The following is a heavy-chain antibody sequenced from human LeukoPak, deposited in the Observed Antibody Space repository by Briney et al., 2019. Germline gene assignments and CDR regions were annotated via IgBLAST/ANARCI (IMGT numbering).Heavy chain of an antibody. Sequence: GASVKVSCKASGYTFTSYGISWVRQAPGQGLEWMGWISAYNGNTNYAQKLQGRVTMTTDTSTSTAYMELRSLRSDDTAVYYCAREGRDIVVVTAHFDYWGRGTLVTVSS. J-gene: IGHJ4*02. CDR2: ISAYNGNT. V-gene: IGHV1-18*01. CDR1: GYTFTSYG. D-gene: IGHD2-21*02. CDR3: AREGRDIVVVTAHFDY.